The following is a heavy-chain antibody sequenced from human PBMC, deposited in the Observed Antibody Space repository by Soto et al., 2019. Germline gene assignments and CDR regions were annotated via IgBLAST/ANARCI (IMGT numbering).Heavy chain of an antibody. Sequence: RASVKVSCKAPGYTFSNYGISWVRQAPGQGLEWMGWISAYKGNTNYAQKFQGRVTMTTDKSTSTTYMELRSLRSDDTAVYYCASRSGQLPYYFDYWGQGTLVTVPS. D-gene: IGHD6-6*01. CDR3: ASRSGQLPYYFDY. J-gene: IGHJ4*02. V-gene: IGHV1-18*01. CDR1: GYTFSNYG. CDR2: ISAYKGNT.